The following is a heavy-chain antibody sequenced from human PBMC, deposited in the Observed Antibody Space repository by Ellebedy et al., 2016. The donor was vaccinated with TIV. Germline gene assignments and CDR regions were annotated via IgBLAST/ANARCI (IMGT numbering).Heavy chain of an antibody. CDR1: GYTFTGYY. CDR2: INPNSGGT. Sequence: AASVKVSCKASGYTFTGYYIHWVRQAPGQGLEWMGWINPNSGGTNYAQKFQGRVTVTRDTSISTAYMELTRLRSDDTAVYYCARGTKGGWELSTWDYWGQGTLVTVSS. D-gene: IGHD1-26*01. J-gene: IGHJ4*02. CDR3: ARGTKGGWELSTWDY. V-gene: IGHV1-2*02.